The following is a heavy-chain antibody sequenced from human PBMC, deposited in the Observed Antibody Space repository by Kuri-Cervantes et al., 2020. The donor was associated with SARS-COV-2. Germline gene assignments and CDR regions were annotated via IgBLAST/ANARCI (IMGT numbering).Heavy chain of an antibody. CDR1: GYTFTSYG. V-gene: IGHV1-8*02. J-gene: IGHJ3*02. CDR3: ATAKGGSYISAFDI. CDR2: MNPNSGNT. Sequence: ASVKVSCKASGYTFTSYGISWVRQAPGQGLEWMGWMNPNSGNTGYAQKFQGRVTMTRNTSISTAYMELSSLRSEDTAVYYCATAKGGSYISAFDIWGQGTMVTVSS. D-gene: IGHD1-26*01.